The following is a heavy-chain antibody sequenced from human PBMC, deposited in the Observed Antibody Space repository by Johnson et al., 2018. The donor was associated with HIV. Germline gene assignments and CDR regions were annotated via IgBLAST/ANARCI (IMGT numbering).Heavy chain of an antibody. Sequence: VQLVESGGGLVQPGGSLRFSCAASGFTFSSYAMHWVRQAPGKGLEYVSAISSNGGSTYYANSVKGRFTISRDNSKNTLYLQMGSLRAEDMAVYYCARAGGSSLAFDIWGQGTMVTVSS. CDR2: ISSNGGST. J-gene: IGHJ3*02. V-gene: IGHV3-64*01. D-gene: IGHD6-6*01. CDR3: ARAGGSSLAFDI. CDR1: GFTFSSYA.